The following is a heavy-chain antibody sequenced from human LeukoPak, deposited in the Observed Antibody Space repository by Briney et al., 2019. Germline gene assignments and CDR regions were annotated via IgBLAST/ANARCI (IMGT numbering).Heavy chain of an antibody. Sequence: GGSLRLSCAASGFTFGRFGIHWVRQAPGKGLEWVAVNKYYADSVKGRFTISRDNAKNSLYLQMNSLRAEDTAVYYCARESGSGGRPYYGMDVWGQGTTVTVSS. J-gene: IGHJ6*02. CDR1: GFTFGRFG. CDR3: ARESGSGGRPYYGMDV. CDR2: NK. D-gene: IGHD2-15*01. V-gene: IGHV3-21*04.